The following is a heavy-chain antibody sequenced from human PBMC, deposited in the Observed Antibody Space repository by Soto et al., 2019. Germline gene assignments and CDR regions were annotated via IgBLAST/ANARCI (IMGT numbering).Heavy chain of an antibody. V-gene: IGHV1-69*01. CDR2: IIPIFGTA. CDR1: GGTFSSYA. Sequence: QVQLVQSGAEVKKPGSSVKVSCKASGGTFSSYAISWVRQAPGQGLEWMGGIIPIFGTANYAQKFQGRVTITADESTSTAYMELSSLRSEDTAVYYCARADWSGGSFYSEGWFDPCGQGTLVTVSS. J-gene: IGHJ5*02. D-gene: IGHD2-15*01. CDR3: ARADWSGGSFYSEGWFDP.